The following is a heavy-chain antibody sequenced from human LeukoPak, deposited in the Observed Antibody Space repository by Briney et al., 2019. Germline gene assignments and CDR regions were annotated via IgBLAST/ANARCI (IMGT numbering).Heavy chain of an antibody. D-gene: IGHD2-15*01. CDR1: GFTFSSYG. V-gene: IGHV3-23*01. CDR2: ISGSGGST. J-gene: IGHJ4*02. Sequence: GGSLRLSCAASGFTFSSYGMSWVRQAPGKGLEWVSAISGSGGSTYYADSVKGRFTISRDNSKNTLYLQMDSLRAEDTAVYYCARGRGYCSGGSCYYFDYWGQGTLVTVSS. CDR3: ARGRGYCSGGSCYYFDY.